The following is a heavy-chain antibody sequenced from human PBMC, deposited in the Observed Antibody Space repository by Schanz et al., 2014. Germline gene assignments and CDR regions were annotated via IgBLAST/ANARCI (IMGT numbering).Heavy chain of an antibody. CDR3: ARHGGIPYYPMDV. Sequence: QVQLQESGPGLVKPSQTLSLTCTVSGASISSGGYYWDWIRLLPWKGLEWIGYISYSGSTSFNPSLKSRLTMSVDTSKNQFSLRLSSVTAADTAVYYCARHGGIPYYPMDVWGQGTTVTVSS. CDR2: ISYSGST. J-gene: IGHJ6*02. CDR1: GASISSGGYY. D-gene: IGHD3-16*01. V-gene: IGHV4-31*03.